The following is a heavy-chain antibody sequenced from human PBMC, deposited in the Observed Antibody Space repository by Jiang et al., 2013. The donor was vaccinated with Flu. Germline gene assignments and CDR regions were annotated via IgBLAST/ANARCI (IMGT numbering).Heavy chain of an antibody. CDR2: IFSSGST. CDR3: ARAELLWFGKLSGSSYGMDA. V-gene: IGHV4-59*08. J-gene: IGHJ6*04. CDR1: GGSMSGYY. D-gene: IGHD3-10*01. Sequence: SGPGLVKPSETLSLTCAVSGGSMSGYYWTWMRQPPGKGLEWIGYIFSSGSTNYNPSLKSRVTTSIDTSKNQFSLRLNSVTAADTAVYYCARAELLWFGKLSGSSYGMDAWGTGTTVTVSS.